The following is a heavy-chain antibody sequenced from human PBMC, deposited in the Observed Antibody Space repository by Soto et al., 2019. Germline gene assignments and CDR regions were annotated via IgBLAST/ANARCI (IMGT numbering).Heavy chain of an antibody. J-gene: IGHJ6*02. V-gene: IGHV4-30-2*01. CDR1: GGSISSGGYS. Sequence: SETLSLTCAVSGGSISSGGYSWGWIRQPPGKGREWIGYMYHSGRTYYNPFLKSRVTMSVERSKNQFSRNLNSETAADTAVYFGARGFDSYFYGLDVWGQGTTVTVSS. D-gene: IGHD3-9*01. CDR3: ARGFDSYFYGLDV. CDR2: MYHSGRT.